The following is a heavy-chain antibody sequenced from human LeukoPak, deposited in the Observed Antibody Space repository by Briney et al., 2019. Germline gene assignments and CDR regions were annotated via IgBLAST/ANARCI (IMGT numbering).Heavy chain of an antibody. V-gene: IGHV4-59*12. D-gene: IGHD6-13*01. CDR2: IYYSGGT. CDR1: GGSISSYY. CDR3: ARVEKGYSSSWDAFDI. Sequence: SETLSLTCTVSGGSISSYYGSWIRQPPGKGLEWIGYIYYSGGTNYNPSLKSRVTISVDTSKNQFSLKLSSVTAADTAVYYCARVEKGYSSSWDAFDIWGQGTMVTVSS. J-gene: IGHJ3*02.